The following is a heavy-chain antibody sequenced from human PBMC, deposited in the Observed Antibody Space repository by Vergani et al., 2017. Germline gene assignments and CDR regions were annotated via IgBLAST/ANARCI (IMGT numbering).Heavy chain of an antibody. V-gene: IGHV3-15*05. D-gene: IGHD3-9*01. CDR3: AKGSWDYDIQLAFDY. Sequence: EVQLVESGGGLVKPGGSLRLSCAASGFTFSNAWMSWVRQAPGKGLEWVGRIKSKTDGGTTDYAAPVKGRFTISRDDSKNTLYLQMNSLRTEDTALYYCAKGSWDYDIQLAFDYWGQGTLVTVSS. J-gene: IGHJ4*02. CDR2: IKSKTDGGTT. CDR1: GFTFSNAW.